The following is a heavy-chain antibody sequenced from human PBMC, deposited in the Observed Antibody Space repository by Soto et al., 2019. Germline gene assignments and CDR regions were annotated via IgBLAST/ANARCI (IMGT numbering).Heavy chain of an antibody. Sequence: KTSDTLSLTCAVYGGSFSGYYWSWIRQPPGKGLEWIGEINHSGSTNYNPSLKSRVTISVDTSKNQFSLKLSSVTAADTAVYYCARFRIQLWSNIYRYYYYGMDVWGQGTTVTVSS. CDR2: INHSGST. CDR1: GGSFSGYY. D-gene: IGHD5-18*01. J-gene: IGHJ6*02. CDR3: ARFRIQLWSNIYRYYYYGMDV. V-gene: IGHV4-34*01.